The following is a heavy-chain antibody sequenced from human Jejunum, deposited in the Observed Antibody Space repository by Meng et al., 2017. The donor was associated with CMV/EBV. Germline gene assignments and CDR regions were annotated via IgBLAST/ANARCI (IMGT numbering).Heavy chain of an antibody. CDR2: ISYDGGNT. Sequence: GFIFSLYPIHWVRQAPGKGLEWVAVISYDGGNTYYADSVKDRFTISRDNSNNTLFLQMNNLRPEHTAVYYCARDRTSVVSPAALLFWGQGTLVTVSS. CDR3: ARDRTSVVSPAALLF. V-gene: IGHV3-30-3*01. D-gene: IGHD2-2*01. CDR1: GFIFSLYP. J-gene: IGHJ4*02.